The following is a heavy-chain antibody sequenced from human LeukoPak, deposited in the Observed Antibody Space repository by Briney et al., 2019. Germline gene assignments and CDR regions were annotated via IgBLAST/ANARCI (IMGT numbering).Heavy chain of an antibody. CDR1: GYILTELS. V-gene: IGHV1-24*01. J-gene: IGHJ4*02. CDR3: VSRRFGEFSGIEY. D-gene: IGHD3-10*01. Sequence: ASVTVSCTVSGYILTELSMHWVRQAPGKGLEWMGGFDPEDGETIYAQKFQGRVTMTEDTSTDTAYMELSSLRSEDTAVYYCVSRRFGEFSGIEYWGQGTLVTVSS. CDR2: FDPEDGET.